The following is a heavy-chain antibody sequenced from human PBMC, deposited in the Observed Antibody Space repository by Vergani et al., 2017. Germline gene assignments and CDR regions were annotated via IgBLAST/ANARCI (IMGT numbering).Heavy chain of an antibody. CDR1: GYSISSGYY. Sequence: QVQLQESGPGLVKPSETLSLTCAVSGYSISSGYYWGWIRQPPGKGLEWIGSIYHSGSTYYNPSLKSRVTISVDTSKNQFALKLSSVTAADTAVYFCAILGRLGGIDYWGQGTLVTVSS. V-gene: IGHV4-38-2*01. D-gene: IGHD1-26*01. J-gene: IGHJ4*02. CDR3: AILGRLGGIDY. CDR2: IYHSGST.